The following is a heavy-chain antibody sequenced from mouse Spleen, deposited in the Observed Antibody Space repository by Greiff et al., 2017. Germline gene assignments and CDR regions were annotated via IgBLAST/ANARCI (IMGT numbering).Heavy chain of an antibody. J-gene: IGHJ3*01. D-gene: IGHD1-2*01. Sequence: EVQLQESGPSLVKPSQTLSLTCSVTGDSITSGYWNWIRKFPGNKLEYLGYVIYSGGSYSNPSLRSRVSITRDTSKNQFHLQLNSTISEDTATYYCTKSRYGQAWFAFWGQGTLVTVSA. V-gene: IGHV3-8*02. CDR3: TKSRYGQAWFAF. CDR1: GDSITSGY. CDR2: VIYSGGS.